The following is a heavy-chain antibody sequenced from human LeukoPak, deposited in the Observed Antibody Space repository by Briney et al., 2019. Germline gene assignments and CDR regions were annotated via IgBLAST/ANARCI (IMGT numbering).Heavy chain of an antibody. D-gene: IGHD2-2*01. CDR1: GFTVSSNY. J-gene: IGHJ6*02. V-gene: IGHV3-53*01. Sequence: PGGSLRLSCAASGFTVSSNYMSWVRQAPGKGLEWVSVIYSGGSTYYADSVKGRFTISRDNSKNTPYLQMNSLRAEDTAVYYCATATRGYCSSTSCYGPSYYYYYGMDVWGQGTTVTVSS. CDR3: ATATRGYCSSTSCYGPSYYYYYGMDV. CDR2: IYSGGST.